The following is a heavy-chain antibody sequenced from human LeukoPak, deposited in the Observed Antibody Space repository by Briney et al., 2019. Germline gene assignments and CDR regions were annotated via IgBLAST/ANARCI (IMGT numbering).Heavy chain of an antibody. V-gene: IGHV3-66*02. J-gene: IGHJ4*02. CDR2: IYSGGST. CDR1: GFTVSSNY. Sequence: GGSLRLSCAASGFTVSSNYMSWVRQAPGKGLEWVSVIYSGGSTYCADSVKGRFTISRDNSKNTLYLQMNSLRAEDTAVYYCARERYSSGWYSDYWGQGTLVTVSS. D-gene: IGHD6-19*01. CDR3: ARERYSSGWYSDY.